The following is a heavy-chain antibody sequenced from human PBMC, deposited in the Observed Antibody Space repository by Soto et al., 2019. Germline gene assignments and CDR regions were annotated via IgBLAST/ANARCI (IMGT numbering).Heavy chain of an antibody. Sequence: PGGSLRLCCAVSGVTLTNVWMNWVRQAPGKGPEWVGRIKSKTDGGTTDYAAPVKGRFTISRDDSENTLYLQMNSLNTEDTAVYYCIHRYYQYFYSWGQGT. V-gene: IGHV3-15*07. D-gene: IGHD3-16*02. J-gene: IGHJ4*02. CDR1: GVTLTNVW. CDR2: IKSKTDGGTT. CDR3: IHRYYQYFYS.